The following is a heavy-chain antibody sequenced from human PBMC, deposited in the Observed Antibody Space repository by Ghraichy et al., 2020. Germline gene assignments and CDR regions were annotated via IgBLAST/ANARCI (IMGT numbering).Heavy chain of an antibody. Sequence: ESLNISCVGSGFTFSSYSMNWVRQSPGKGLEWISYITSSSRTIFYADSVKGRFTISRDNAQKSLYLQMNSLRDEDTAVYYCARGSTVVRFFYYDGMDVWGQGTTVTVSS. V-gene: IGHV3-48*02. D-gene: IGHD4-23*01. J-gene: IGHJ6*02. CDR3: ARGSTVVRFFYYDGMDV. CDR2: ITSSSRTI. CDR1: GFTFSSYS.